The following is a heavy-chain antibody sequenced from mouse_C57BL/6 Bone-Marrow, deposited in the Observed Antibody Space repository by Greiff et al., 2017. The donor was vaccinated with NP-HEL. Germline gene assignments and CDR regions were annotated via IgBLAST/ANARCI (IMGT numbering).Heavy chain of an antibody. Sequence: VKLQESGAELARPGASVKLSCKASGYTFTSYGISWVKQRTGQGLEWIGEIYPRSGNTYYNEKFKGKATLTADKSSSTAYMELRSLTSEDSAVYFCARRGDGYYRYFDVWGTGTTVTVSS. V-gene: IGHV1-81*01. CDR3: ARRGDGYYRYFDV. CDR1: GYTFTSYG. D-gene: IGHD2-3*01. CDR2: IYPRSGNT. J-gene: IGHJ1*03.